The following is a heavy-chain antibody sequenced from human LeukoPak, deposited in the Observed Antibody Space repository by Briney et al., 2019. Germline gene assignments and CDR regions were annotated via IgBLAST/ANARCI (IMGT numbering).Heavy chain of an antibody. CDR1: GYTFTSYG. CDR2: ISAYNGNT. CDR3: ARDPGYYDSSGYYYFDY. V-gene: IGHV1-18*01. J-gene: IGHJ4*02. D-gene: IGHD3-22*01. Sequence: GASVKVSCKASGYTFTSYGISWVRQAPGQGLEWMGWISAYNGNTNYAQKLQGRVTMTTDTSTSTAYMELRSLRSDDTAVYYCARDPGYYDSSGYYYFDYWGQGTLVTVSS.